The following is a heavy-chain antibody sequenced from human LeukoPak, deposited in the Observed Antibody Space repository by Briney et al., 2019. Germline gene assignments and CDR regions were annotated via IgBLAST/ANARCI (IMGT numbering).Heavy chain of an antibody. Sequence: GGSLRLSCAASGFTFSSDCIHWGRRAPARGVEGGAGISYDGTNKYHEDSLKGRFTIYIDNSKNTLYVQMNSLRAEDTAVYYCAKDWDPVHMVPGYLHYWGQATTVTDPS. CDR1: GFTFSSDC. D-gene: IGHD4/OR15-4a*01. J-gene: IGHJ4*02. CDR3: AKDWDPVHMVPGYLHY. CDR2: ISYDGTNK. V-gene: IGHV3-30*18.